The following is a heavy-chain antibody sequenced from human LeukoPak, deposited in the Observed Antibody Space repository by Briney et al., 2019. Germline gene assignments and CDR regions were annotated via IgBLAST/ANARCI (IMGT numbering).Heavy chain of an antibody. CDR2: ITGAGSST. CDR1: GFTFKSYG. Sequence: GGSLRLSCAASGFTFKSYGMNWVRQVPGKGLEWVSSITGAGSSTKYADSVNGRFTISSDNSKNTVSPQMAGLRAEDTAVYYCARKVAVAMDLDYWGQGTLVTVFS. CDR3: ARKVAVAMDLDY. D-gene: IGHD5-18*01. V-gene: IGHV3-23*01. J-gene: IGHJ4*02.